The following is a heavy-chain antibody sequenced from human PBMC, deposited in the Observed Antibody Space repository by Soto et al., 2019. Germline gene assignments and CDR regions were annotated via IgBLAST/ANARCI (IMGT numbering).Heavy chain of an antibody. Sequence: GGSLRLSCAASGFTFTNAWMSWVRQAPGKGLEWVGRIKSKTDGGTTDYAAPVKGRFTISRDDSEGTLYLQMNSLQTEDTVVYYCTTRLNVLNYYDSSGYYPNDYWGQGTLVTVSS. CDR3: TTRLNVLNYYDSSGYYPNDY. D-gene: IGHD3-22*01. CDR1: GFTFTNAW. CDR2: IKSKTDGGTT. V-gene: IGHV3-15*01. J-gene: IGHJ4*02.